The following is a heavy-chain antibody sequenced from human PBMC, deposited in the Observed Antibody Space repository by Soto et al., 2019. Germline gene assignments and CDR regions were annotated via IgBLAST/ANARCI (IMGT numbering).Heavy chain of an antibody. CDR1: GGSISSGSYY. D-gene: IGHD2-2*01. Sequence: SETLSLTCTVSGGSISSGSYYWGWIRQPPGKGLEWIGTIYYSGNTYYNPSLKSRVTISVDTSKNQFSLRLSSVTAADTAVYYCARLKRGAMDYWGQGTLVTVSS. J-gene: IGHJ4*02. CDR3: ARLKRGAMDY. V-gene: IGHV4-39*01. CDR2: IYYSGNT.